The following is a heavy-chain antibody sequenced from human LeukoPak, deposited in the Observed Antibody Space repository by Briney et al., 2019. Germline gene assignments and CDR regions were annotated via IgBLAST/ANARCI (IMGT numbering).Heavy chain of an antibody. V-gene: IGHV1-8*01. J-gene: IGHJ5*02. CDR1: GYTFTSYD. CDR2: MNPNSGNT. CDR3: ARDRGSGWSVNNWFDP. Sequence: GASVKVSCKASGYTFTSYDINWVRQATGQGLEWMGWMNPNSGNTGYAQKFQGRVTMTRNTSISTAYMELSSLRSEDTAVYYCARDRGSGWSVNNWFDPWGPGNPGHRLL. D-gene: IGHD6-19*01.